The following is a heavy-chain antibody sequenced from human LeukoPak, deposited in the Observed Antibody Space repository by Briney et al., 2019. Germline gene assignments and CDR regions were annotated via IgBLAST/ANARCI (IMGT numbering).Heavy chain of an antibody. D-gene: IGHD1-7*01. CDR2: ISGADYTT. Sequence: GLSLKISCQGSGYIVTSYWIGWVRQMPGKGLEWMGVISGADYTTIYSPPFHGQITISADKSISTAYLQWTSPKASDTAMYYCARRPAGTRTFDYWGQGALVTVSS. CDR3: ARRPAGTRTFDY. V-gene: IGHV5-51*01. CDR1: GYIVTSYW. J-gene: IGHJ4*02.